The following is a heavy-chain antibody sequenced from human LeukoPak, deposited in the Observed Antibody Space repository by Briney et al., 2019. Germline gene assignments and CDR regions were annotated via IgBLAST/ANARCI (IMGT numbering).Heavy chain of an antibody. Sequence: SGPTLVNPTQTLTLTCTFSGFSLNTSAVGVGWIRQSPGKALEWLALIYWDDDKRYSPSLKSRLTITKDTSKNQVFLTLTNMDPVDTATYYCAHSTDGSSPDYWGQGTLVTVSS. CDR3: AHSTDGSSPDY. CDR1: GFSLNTSAVG. V-gene: IGHV2-5*02. CDR2: IYWDDDK. D-gene: IGHD6-13*01. J-gene: IGHJ4*02.